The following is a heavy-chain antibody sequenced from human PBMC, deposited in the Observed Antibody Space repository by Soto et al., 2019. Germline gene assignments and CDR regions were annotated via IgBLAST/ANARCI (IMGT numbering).Heavy chain of an antibody. V-gene: IGHV2-70*01. CDR1: GFSLRTSGMY. D-gene: IGHD3-22*01. Sequence: SGPTLLNPTQTLTLTCTFSGFSLRTSGMYVRWIRQPPGKALEWLALIDWDDDKYYSTSLKTRRTISKDTSKNQVVLTMTNMDPVDTTTYYCSPTLYYYDSSGYAHYVMDVWGQGTTVTVSS. CDR3: SPTLYYYDSSGYAHYVMDV. CDR2: IDWDDDK. J-gene: IGHJ6*02.